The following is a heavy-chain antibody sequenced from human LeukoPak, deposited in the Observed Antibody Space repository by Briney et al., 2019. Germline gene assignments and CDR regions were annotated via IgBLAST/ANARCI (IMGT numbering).Heavy chain of an antibody. Sequence: ASVKVSCKASGYTFTGYYMHWVRQAPGQGLEWMGWINPNSGDTNYAQKFQGRVTMTRDTSISTADMELSRLRAYCTTGCYCAKVRYRLAETYIDYWGQGTLVTVSS. J-gene: IGHJ4*02. CDR3: AKVRYRLAETYIDY. V-gene: IGHV1-2*02. D-gene: IGHD3-16*01. CDR2: INPNSGDT. CDR1: GYTFTGYY.